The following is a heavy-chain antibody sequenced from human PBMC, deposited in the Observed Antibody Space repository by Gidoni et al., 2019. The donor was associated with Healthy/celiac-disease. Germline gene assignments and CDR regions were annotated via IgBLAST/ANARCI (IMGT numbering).Heavy chain of an antibody. Sequence: QVQLQQWGAGLLKPSETLSLTCAVYGGSFSGYYWSWIRQPPGKGLEWIGEINHSGSTNYNPSLKSRVTISVDTSKNQFSLKLSSVTAAYTAVYYCARGRDYSYDYWGQGTLVTVSS. D-gene: IGHD4-4*01. CDR2: INHSGST. CDR3: ARGRDYSYDY. CDR1: GGSFSGYY. V-gene: IGHV4-34*01. J-gene: IGHJ4*02.